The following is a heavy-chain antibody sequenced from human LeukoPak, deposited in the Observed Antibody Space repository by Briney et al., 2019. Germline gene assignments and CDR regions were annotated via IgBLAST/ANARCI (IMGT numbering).Heavy chain of an antibody. D-gene: IGHD3-9*01. J-gene: IGHJ6*02. CDR2: IGTAGDT. Sequence: GGSLRLSCAASGFTFGSYDMHWVRQATGKGLEWVLAIGTAGDTYYPGSVKGRFTISRENAKNSLYLQMNSLRAGDTAVYYCARDFDGGGMDVWGQGTTVTVSS. CDR1: GFTFGSYD. CDR3: ARDFDGGGMDV. V-gene: IGHV3-13*01.